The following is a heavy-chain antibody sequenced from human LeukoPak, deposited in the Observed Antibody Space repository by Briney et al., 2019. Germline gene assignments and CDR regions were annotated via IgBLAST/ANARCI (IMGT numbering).Heavy chain of an antibody. CDR3: AKDGMYGSGTN. V-gene: IGHV3-23*01. D-gene: IGHD3-10*01. J-gene: IGHJ4*02. CDR1: GFSFSNYA. CDR2: ISGSGDGT. Sequence: GGSLRLSCAASGFSFSNYAMTWVRQAPWRGLEWVSGISGSGDGTYYADSVKGRFTISRDNSKNTLYLQMNSLRAEDTAIYYCAKDGMYGSGTNWGQGTLVTVSS.